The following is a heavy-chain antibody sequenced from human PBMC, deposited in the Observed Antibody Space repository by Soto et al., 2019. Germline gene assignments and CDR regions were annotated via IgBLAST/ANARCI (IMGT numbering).Heavy chain of an antibody. D-gene: IGHD3-22*01. J-gene: IGHJ1*01. Sequence: SVKVSCKASGYIFTSYTISWVRQAPGQGHECMGRIIPILGIANYAQKFQGRVTITAEKSTSTVYMELSSLRSEDKAVYYCARARRYYDSRSYSHNYFQQWGQGTMVTVCS. CDR3: ARARRYYDSRSYSHNYFQQ. CDR2: IIPILGIA. CDR1: GYIFTSYT. V-gene: IGHV1-69*02.